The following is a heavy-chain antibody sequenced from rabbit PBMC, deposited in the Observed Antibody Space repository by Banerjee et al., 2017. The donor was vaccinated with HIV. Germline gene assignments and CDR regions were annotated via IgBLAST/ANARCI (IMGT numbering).Heavy chain of an antibody. CDR1: GIDFSNYG. V-gene: IGHV1S47*01. Sequence: ELVESGGGLVQPGESLKLSCKASGIDFSNYGISWVRQAPGKGPEWIAYIYPGFDMTNYASWAKGRFTISSDNAQNTVFLQVTSLTASDTATYFCTRLEVVAGVYYFRLWGPGTLVTVS. CDR2: IYPGFDMT. J-gene: IGHJ4*01. D-gene: IGHD4-1*01. CDR3: TRLEVVAGVYYFRL.